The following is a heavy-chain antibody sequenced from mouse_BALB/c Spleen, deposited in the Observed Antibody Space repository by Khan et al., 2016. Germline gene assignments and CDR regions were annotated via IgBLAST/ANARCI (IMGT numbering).Heavy chain of an antibody. V-gene: IGHV2-9*02. CDR3: ARDGGTGTLYYYAMDY. Sequence: QVQLKESGPGLVAPSQSLSITCTVSGFSLTSYGVHWVRQPPGKGLEWLGVIWAGGSTNYNSALMSRLSISKDNSKSQVFLKMNSLQTDDTAMYXCARDGGTGTLYYYAMDYWGQGTSVTVSS. CDR2: IWAGGST. D-gene: IGHD4-1*01. CDR1: GFSLTSYG. J-gene: IGHJ4*01.